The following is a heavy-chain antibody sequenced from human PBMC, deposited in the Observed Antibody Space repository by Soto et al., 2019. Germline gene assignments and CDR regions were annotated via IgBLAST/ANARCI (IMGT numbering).Heavy chain of an antibody. V-gene: IGHV4-30-4*01. CDR3: ARGYYYENGASPRGG. Sequence: SETLSLTCTVSGDTINTPHYYWTWIRQPPGKDLEWIGYIYYSGSTSYNPSLKSRVSMSMDTSKNQFSLKVTSVTAADTAMYYCARGYYYENGASPRGGWGPGTVLTVSS. D-gene: IGHD3-22*01. CDR2: IYYSGST. J-gene: IGHJ4*02. CDR1: GDTINTPHYY.